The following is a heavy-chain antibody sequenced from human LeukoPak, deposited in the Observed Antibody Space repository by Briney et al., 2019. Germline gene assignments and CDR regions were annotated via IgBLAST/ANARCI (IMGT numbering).Heavy chain of an antibody. J-gene: IGHJ4*02. CDR3: ARGRRLLWFGELFKGYYFDY. Sequence: PSETLSLTCAVYGGSFGGYYWSWIRQPPGKGLEWIGEINHSGSTNYNPSLKSRVTISVDTSKNQFSLKLSSVTAADTAVYYCARGRRLLWFGELFKGYYFDYWGQGTLVTVSS. CDR2: INHSGST. V-gene: IGHV4-34*01. D-gene: IGHD3-10*01. CDR1: GGSFGGYY.